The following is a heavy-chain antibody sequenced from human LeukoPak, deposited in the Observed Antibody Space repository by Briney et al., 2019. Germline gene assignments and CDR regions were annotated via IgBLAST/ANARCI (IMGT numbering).Heavy chain of an antibody. V-gene: IGHV3-53*04. D-gene: IGHD3-9*01. CDR2: IYSGVST. J-gene: IGHJ6*02. Sequence: PGGSLRLSCAASGFTVSSNYMSCVREAPGKGLEWVSVIYSGVSTYYADSVKGRFTISRHNSKNTRYLQMNSLRAEDTAVYYCARDGGDTYYDILTGYSNYYYCGMDVWGQGATVTVSS. CDR1: GFTVSSNY. CDR3: ARDGGDTYYDILTGYSNYYYCGMDV.